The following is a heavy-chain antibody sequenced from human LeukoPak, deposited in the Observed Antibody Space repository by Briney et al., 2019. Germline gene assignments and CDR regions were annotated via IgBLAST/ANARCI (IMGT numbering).Heavy chain of an antibody. Sequence: PGGSLRLSCAASGFTFSSYWMSWVRQAPGKGLEWVANIKQDGSEKYYVDSVKGRFTISRDNAKNTLFLQMDSLRAEDTALYYCVRSLRSADFWGQGTLVTVSS. J-gene: IGHJ4*02. CDR2: IKQDGSEK. V-gene: IGHV3-7*01. CDR3: VRSLRSADF. CDR1: GFTFSSYW.